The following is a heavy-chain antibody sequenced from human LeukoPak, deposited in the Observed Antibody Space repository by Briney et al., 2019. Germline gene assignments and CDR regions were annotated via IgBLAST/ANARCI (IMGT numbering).Heavy chain of an antibody. J-gene: IGHJ5*02. D-gene: IGHD3-22*01. CDR2: IYYSGST. CDR1: GGSISSSSYY. Sequence: SETLSLTXTVSGGSISSSSYYWGWIRQPPGKGLEWIGSIYYSGSTYYNPSLKMRVTISVDTSMNQFSLKLSSVTAADTAVYYCARRTLYYYDSSGYSPSQWFDPWGQGTLVTVSS. V-gene: IGHV4-39*01. CDR3: ARRTLYYYDSSGYSPSQWFDP.